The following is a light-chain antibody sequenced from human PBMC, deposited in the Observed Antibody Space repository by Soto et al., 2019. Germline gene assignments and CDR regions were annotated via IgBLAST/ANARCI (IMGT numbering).Light chain of an antibody. CDR1: QSIRSY. Sequence: DIQLTQSPSSLSASVGDRVTITCRASQSIRSYLNWYQQKPGKAPKLLIYAASSLQSGVPSRFSGSGSGTDFTLTISSMQPEDFATYYCQKSYSTLPTFGGGTKVDIK. CDR2: AAS. J-gene: IGKJ4*01. V-gene: IGKV1-39*01. CDR3: QKSYSTLPT.